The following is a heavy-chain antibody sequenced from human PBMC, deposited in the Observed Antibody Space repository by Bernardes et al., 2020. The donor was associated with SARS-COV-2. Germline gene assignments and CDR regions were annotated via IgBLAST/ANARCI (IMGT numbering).Heavy chain of an antibody. CDR3: ARDKDYYDSSGYDY. CDR2: IYNSGRT. J-gene: IGHJ4*02. D-gene: IGHD3-22*01. Sequence: SETLSLTCAVYGGSFSGYNWNWIRQPPGKGLEWIGEIYNSGRTRYNPSLTGRVTVSVDTSKSQFSLKLTSLTAADTAVYYCARDKDYYDSSGYDYWGQGTLVTVSS. CDR1: GGSFSGYN. V-gene: IGHV4-34*01.